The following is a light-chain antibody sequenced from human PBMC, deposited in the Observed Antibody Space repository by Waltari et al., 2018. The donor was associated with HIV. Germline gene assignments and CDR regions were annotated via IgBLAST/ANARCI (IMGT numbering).Light chain of an antibody. CDR2: STS. CDR3: QQSYSPPRVT. V-gene: IGKV1-39*01. CDR1: QTIGGS. Sequence: DIQMTQSPSSLSASIGDRVTITCRSSQTIGGSLAWYQQRQGEAPSLLIYSTSTLRSVVPSRFSGDGYGTEFSLTISSLQPDDFATYFCQQSYSPPRVTFGQGTRLEIK. J-gene: IGKJ5*01.